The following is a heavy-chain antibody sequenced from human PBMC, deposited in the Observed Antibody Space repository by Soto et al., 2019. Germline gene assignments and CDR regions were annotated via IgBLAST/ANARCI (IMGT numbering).Heavy chain of an antibody. J-gene: IGHJ4*02. CDR3: ARVPSSSGRAHFDY. CDR1: GFTFSSYA. Sequence: QVQLVESGGGVVQPGRSLRLSCAASGFTFSSYAMHWVRQAPGKGLEWVAVISYDGSNKYYADSVKGRFTISRDNSRNTLDLQMNSRVAEETAVDYCARVPSSSGRAHFDYWGQGTLVTVSS. D-gene: IGHD2-15*01. V-gene: IGHV3-30-3*01. CDR2: ISYDGSNK.